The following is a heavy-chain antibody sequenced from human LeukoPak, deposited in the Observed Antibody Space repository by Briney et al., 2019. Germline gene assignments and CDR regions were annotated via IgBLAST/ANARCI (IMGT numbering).Heavy chain of an antibody. J-gene: IGHJ4*02. CDR1: GFTSNTYG. D-gene: IGHD6-13*01. CDR2: IRYDGSNK. V-gene: IGHV3-30*02. Sequence: GGSLRLSCAASGFTSNTYGMHWVRQAPGKGLEWVTFIRYDGSNKYYADPVKGRFTISRDNSKNTLYLQMNSLRVEDTAVYYCAKDMAASGSVRVFDFWGQGTLVTVSS. CDR3: AKDMAASGSVRVFDF.